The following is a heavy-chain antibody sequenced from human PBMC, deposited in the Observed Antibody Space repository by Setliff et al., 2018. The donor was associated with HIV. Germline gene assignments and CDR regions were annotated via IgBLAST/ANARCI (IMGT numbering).Heavy chain of an antibody. V-gene: IGHV3-7*01. CDR2: INQDGSEK. CDR1: GFAFNNFW. CDR3: ARDRSYYDPTAYYYWSYAMDA. D-gene: IGHD3-10*01. J-gene: IGHJ6*02. Sequence: GGSLRLSCAASGFAFNNFWMSWVRQAPGKGLEWVANINQDGSEKNYVDSLKGRFTISRDTAKNSLYLQMDSLRVEDTAVYYCARDRSYYDPTAYYYWSYAMDAWGQGTTVTVSS.